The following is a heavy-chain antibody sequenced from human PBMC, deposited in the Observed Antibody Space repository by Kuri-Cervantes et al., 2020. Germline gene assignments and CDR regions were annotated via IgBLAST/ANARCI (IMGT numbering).Heavy chain of an antibody. CDR2: ISYDGSNN. D-gene: IGHD2-15*01. CDR3: ATIGGYCSGGSCYSTAGKFDY. V-gene: IGHV3-30-3*01. Sequence: LSLTCAASGFTFSSYAMHWVRQAPGKGLEWVAVISYDGSNNYYAYSVKGRFTISRDNSKNTLYLQMNSLRAEDTAVYYCATIGGYCSGGSCYSTAGKFDYWGQGTMVTVSS. CDR1: GFTFSSYA. J-gene: IGHJ4*02.